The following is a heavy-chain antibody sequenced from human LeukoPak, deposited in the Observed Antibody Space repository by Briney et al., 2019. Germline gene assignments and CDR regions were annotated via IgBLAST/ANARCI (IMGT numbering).Heavy chain of an antibody. CDR2: ISGSSGST. CDR3: VRDDWMSHAC. D-gene: IGHD2-21*01. V-gene: IGHV3-23*01. Sequence: ETLSLTCTVSGGSISSSSYYWGWIRQPPGKGLEWVSGISGSSGSTYFADSVKGRFSISRDNAKNTLYLQMNSLRDEDTAVYYCVRDDWMSHACWGQGTLVTVSS. J-gene: IGHJ4*02. CDR1: GGSISSSSYY.